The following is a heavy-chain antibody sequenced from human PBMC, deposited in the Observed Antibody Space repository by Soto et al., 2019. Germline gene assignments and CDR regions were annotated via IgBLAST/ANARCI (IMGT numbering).Heavy chain of an antibody. J-gene: IGHJ4*02. CDR2: IYYSGSI. D-gene: IGHD4-17*01. CDR3: ARDYGGDY. CDR1: GVPVSSRSFY. Sequence: SETLSLTCSVSGVPVSSRSFYWSWFRQPPGKGLEWVGKIYYSGSIEYNPSLKSRVTISIDTSKNQFSLKLSSVIAAGTAVYYCARDYGGDYWGQGTLVTVSS. V-gene: IGHV4-61*01.